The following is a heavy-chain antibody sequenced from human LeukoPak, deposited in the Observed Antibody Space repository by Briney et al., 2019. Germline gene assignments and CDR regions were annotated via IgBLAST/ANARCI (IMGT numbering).Heavy chain of an antibody. CDR3: ARGAVAVPTFDY. J-gene: IGHJ4*02. D-gene: IGHD6-19*01. V-gene: IGHV4-34*01. CDR2: INHSGST. Sequence: PSETLSLTCAVYGGSFSGYYWSWIRQPPGKGLEWIGEINHSGSTNYNPSLKSRVTISVDRSKNQFSLKLSSVTAADTAVYYCARGAVAVPTFDYWGQGTLVTVSS. CDR1: GGSFSGYY.